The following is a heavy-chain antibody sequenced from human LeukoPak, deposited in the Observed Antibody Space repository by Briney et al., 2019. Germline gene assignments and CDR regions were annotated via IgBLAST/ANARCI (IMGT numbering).Heavy chain of an antibody. CDR3: AREKDGDYGGNY. D-gene: IGHD4-17*01. J-gene: IGHJ4*02. CDR2: IIPIFGTA. V-gene: IGHV1-69*13. Sequence: ASVKVSCTASGGTFSSYAISWVRQAPGQGLEWMGGIIPIFGTANYAQKFQGRVTITADESTSTAYMELSSLRSEDTAVYHCAREKDGDYGGNYWGQGTLVTVSS. CDR1: GGTFSSYA.